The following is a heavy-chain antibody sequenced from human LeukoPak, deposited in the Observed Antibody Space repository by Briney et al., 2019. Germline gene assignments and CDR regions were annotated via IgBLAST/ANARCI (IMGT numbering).Heavy chain of an antibody. CDR1: GDSVSSNSAA. V-gene: IGHV6-1*01. Sequence: SQTLSLTCAISGDSVSSNSAAWNWIRQSPSRGLEWLGRTYYRSKWYNDYAVSVKSRITINPDTSKNQFSLQLNSVTPEDTAVYYCARDVGVYYDFWSGFDYYGMDVWGQGTTVTVSS. CDR2: TYYRSKWYN. J-gene: IGHJ6*02. D-gene: IGHD3-3*01. CDR3: ARDVGVYYDFWSGFDYYGMDV.